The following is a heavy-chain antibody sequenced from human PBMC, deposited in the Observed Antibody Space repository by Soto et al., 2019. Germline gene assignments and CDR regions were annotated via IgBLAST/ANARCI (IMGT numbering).Heavy chain of an antibody. J-gene: IGHJ4*02. V-gene: IGHV1-2*02. D-gene: IGHD3-22*01. CDR3: ARGFYDSSGYYGKQYYFEY. Sequence: ASVKISCKASGYTFTGYYMHWVRQAPGQGLEWMGWINPNSGGTNYAQKFQGRVTMTRDTSISTAYMELSRLRSDDTAVYYCARGFYDSSGYYGKQYYFEYWGKGTLVTVSS. CDR2: INPNSGGT. CDR1: GYTFTGYY.